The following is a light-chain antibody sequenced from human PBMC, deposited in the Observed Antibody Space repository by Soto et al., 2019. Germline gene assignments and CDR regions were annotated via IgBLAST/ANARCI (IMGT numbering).Light chain of an antibody. CDR1: QGISSS. Sequence: DVPLTQSPSFLAALVGHRRTSTCRASQGISSSLAWYQQKPGEAPKLLIYAASTLQSGVPHRFSGSGSGTDFTLTISSLHPEDFASYDCQKHDSYPLTFGQGTRLAI. V-gene: IGKV1-9*01. J-gene: IGKJ5*01. CDR2: AAS. CDR3: QKHDSYPLT.